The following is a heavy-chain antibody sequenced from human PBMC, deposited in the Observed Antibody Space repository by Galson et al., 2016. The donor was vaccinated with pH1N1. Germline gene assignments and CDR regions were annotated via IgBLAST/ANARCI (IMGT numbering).Heavy chain of an antibody. CDR3: ARHRFGELADWYFDL. D-gene: IGHD3-10*01. CDR1: GGSISSHY. CDR2: IYYSGST. J-gene: IGHJ2*01. V-gene: IGHV4-59*11. Sequence: ETLSLTCTVSGGSISSHYWSWIRQPPGKGLEWIGYIYYSGSTNYNPSLKSRVTISVDTSKNQFSLKLTSVTAADTAVYYCARHRFGELADWYFDLWGRGTLVTVSS.